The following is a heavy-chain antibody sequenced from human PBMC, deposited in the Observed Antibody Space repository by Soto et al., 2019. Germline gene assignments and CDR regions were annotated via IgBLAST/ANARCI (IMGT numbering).Heavy chain of an antibody. J-gene: IGHJ4*02. CDR2: IIPIFGTA. CDR3: ARNGRDFFGIKQWLVDY. D-gene: IGHD6-19*01. Sequence: QVQLVQSGAEVKKPGFSVKVSCKASGGTFSSYAISWVRQAPGQGLEWMGGIIPIFGTANYAQKFQGRVTITADESTSTAYMELSSLRSEDTAVYYCARNGRDFFGIKQWLVDYWGQGTLVTVSS. CDR1: GGTFSSYA. V-gene: IGHV1-69*01.